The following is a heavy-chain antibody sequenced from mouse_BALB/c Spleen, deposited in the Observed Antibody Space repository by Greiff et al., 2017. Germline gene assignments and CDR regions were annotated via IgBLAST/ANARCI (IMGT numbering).Heavy chain of an antibody. V-gene: IGHV5-17*02. Sequence: EVKLVESGGGLVQPGGSRKLSCAASGFTFSSFGMHWVRQAPEKGLEWVAYISSGSSTIYYADTVKGRFTISRDNPKNTLFLQMTSLRSEDTAMYYCARSNDADYWGQGTTLTVSS. CDR3: ARSNDADY. CDR1: GFTFSSFG. D-gene: IGHD2-12*01. CDR2: ISSGSSTI. J-gene: IGHJ2*01.